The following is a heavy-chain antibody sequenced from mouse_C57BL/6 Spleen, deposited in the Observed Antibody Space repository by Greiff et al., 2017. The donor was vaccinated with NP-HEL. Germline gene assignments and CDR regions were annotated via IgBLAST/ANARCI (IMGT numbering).Heavy chain of an antibody. J-gene: IGHJ4*01. CDR3: TRGGPHYYYGSRGAMDY. Sequence: EVKLMESGEGLVKPGGSLKLSCAASGFTFSSYAMSWVRQTPEKRLEWVAYISSGGDYIYYADTVKGRFTISRDNARNTLYLQMSSLKSEDTAMYYCTRGGPHYYYGSRGAMDYWGQGTSVTVSS. D-gene: IGHD1-1*01. CDR2: ISSGGDYI. CDR1: GFTFSSYA. V-gene: IGHV5-9-1*02.